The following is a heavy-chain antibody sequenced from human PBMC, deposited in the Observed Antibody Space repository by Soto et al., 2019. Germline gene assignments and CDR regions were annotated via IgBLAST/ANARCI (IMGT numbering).Heavy chain of an antibody. V-gene: IGHV1-69*13. CDR2: IIPIFGTA. J-gene: IGHJ4*02. CDR1: GGTFSSYA. CDR3: ASQGDIAVAFY. D-gene: IGHD6-19*01. Sequence: ASVKVSCKASGGTFSSYAISWVRQAPGQGLEWMGGIIPIFGTANYAQKFQGRVTITADESTSTAYMVLSSLRSEDTAVYYCASQGDIAVAFYWGQGTLVTVSS.